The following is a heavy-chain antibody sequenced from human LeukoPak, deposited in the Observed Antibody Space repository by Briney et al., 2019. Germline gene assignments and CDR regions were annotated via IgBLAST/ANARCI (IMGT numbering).Heavy chain of an antibody. CDR2: IYSSGST. CDR3: AKSGGYGLIDY. Sequence: SETLSLTCAVSGASFSGSNYYWGWIRQPPGKGLEWIVNIYSSGSTYYNASLQSRVTISIDTSKNQFSLRLNSVTAADTAMYYCAKSGGYGLIDYWGQGTRVTVSS. V-gene: IGHV4-39*01. J-gene: IGHJ4*02. D-gene: IGHD1-26*01. CDR1: GASFSGSNYY.